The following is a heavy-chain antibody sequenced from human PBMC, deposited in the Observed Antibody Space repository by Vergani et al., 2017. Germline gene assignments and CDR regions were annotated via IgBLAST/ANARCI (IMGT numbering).Heavy chain of an antibody. J-gene: IGHJ4*02. CDR3: TSRHPGIAAAGTNY. Sequence: EVQLLESGGGLVQPGGSLRLSCAASGFTFSSYAMSWVRQAPGKGLEWVGRIRSKANSYATAYAASVKGRFTISRDDSKNTAYLQMNSLKTEDTAVYYCTSRHPGIAAAGTNYWGQGTLVTVSS. CDR1: GFTFSSYA. V-gene: IGHV3-73*01. D-gene: IGHD6-13*01. CDR2: IRSKANSYAT.